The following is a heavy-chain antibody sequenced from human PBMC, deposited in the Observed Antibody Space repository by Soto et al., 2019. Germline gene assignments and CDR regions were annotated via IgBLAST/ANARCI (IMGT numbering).Heavy chain of an antibody. CDR2: IYYSGST. D-gene: IGHD6-13*01. Sequence: SETLSLTCTVSGGSISSYYWSWIRQPPGKGLEWIGYIYYSGSTNYNPSLKSRVTISVDTSKNQFSLKLSSVTAADTAVYYCARGDSSSWYGHYWGQGTLVTVSS. CDR3: ARGDSSSWYGHY. V-gene: IGHV4-59*01. CDR1: GGSISSYY. J-gene: IGHJ4*02.